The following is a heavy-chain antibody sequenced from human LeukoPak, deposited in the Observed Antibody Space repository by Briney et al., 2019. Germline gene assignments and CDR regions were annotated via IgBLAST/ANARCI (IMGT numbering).Heavy chain of an antibody. CDR3: ARHVTVKYYYGSENYPEYFDY. V-gene: IGHV4-39*01. CDR1: AGSISSGTHY. D-gene: IGHD3-10*01. CDR2: IYYSGNT. Sequence: SSETLSLTCTVSAGSISSGTHYWGWIRQPPGKGLEWIGSIYYSGNTYYKSALKSRVTIFVDTSKNQFSLRLSSVTAADTAVYYCARHVTVKYYYGSENYPEYFDYWGQGTLVTVSS. J-gene: IGHJ4*02.